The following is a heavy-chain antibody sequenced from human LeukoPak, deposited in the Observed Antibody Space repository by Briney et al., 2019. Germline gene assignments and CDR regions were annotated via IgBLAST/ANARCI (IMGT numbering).Heavy chain of an antibody. J-gene: IGHJ4*02. V-gene: IGHV4-59*01. D-gene: IGHD2/OR15-2a*01. CDR1: GGSISSYY. CDR3: ARAIGYLLFDY. Sequence: SETLSLTCTVSGGSISSYYWSWIQQPPGKGLEWIGYIYYSGSTNYNPSLKSRVTISVDSSKNQFSLKLSSVTAADTAVYYCARAIGYLLFDYWGQGTLVTVSS. CDR2: IYYSGST.